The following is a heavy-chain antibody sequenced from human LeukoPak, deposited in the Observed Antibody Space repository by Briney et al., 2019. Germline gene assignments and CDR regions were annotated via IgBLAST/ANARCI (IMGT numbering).Heavy chain of an antibody. Sequence: GGSLRLSCAVSGFTFDNYAMHWVRQAPGKGLEWVAGINWNSGGIAYADSVKGRFTVSRDNAKNSLYLQMDGLRAEAAALYYCARDHQWSSDYWGQGALVTVSS. CDR2: INWNSGGI. J-gene: IGHJ4*02. V-gene: IGHV3-9*01. CDR1: GFTFDNYA. CDR3: ARDHQWSSDY. D-gene: IGHD3-3*01.